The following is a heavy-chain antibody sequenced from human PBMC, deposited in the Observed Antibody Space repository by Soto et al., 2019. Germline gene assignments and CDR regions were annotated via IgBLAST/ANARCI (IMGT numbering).Heavy chain of an antibody. CDR3: XXXXXXXXXXXXXXXXX. J-gene: IGHJ1*01. CDR1: GFTFGDFH. V-gene: IGHV3-11*01. Sequence: QVQLVESGGGLVWPGGSLRLSCAASGFTFGDFHMTWIRQAPGKGLEWISYTSRTSSVVYYADSVKGRFIISRDNTKNSLYLQMHSLRAEDTAVXYXXXXXXXXXXXXXXXXXXXXQGTLVTVSS. CDR2: TSRTSSVV.